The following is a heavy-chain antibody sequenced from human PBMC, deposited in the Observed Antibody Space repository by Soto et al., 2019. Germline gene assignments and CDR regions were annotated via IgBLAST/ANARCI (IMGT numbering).Heavy chain of an antibody. CDR3: ARDGRGGLFDY. V-gene: IGHV4-31*03. Sequence: QVQVQESGPGLLKPSQTLSLTCTVSGGSISSGGYHWSWIRQHPGKGLEWIGYIYHSGRTYYNPSLKSRVTISVDTSKNQFSLKLSSVTAADTAVYYYARDGRGGLFDYWGQGTLVTISS. CDR2: IYHSGRT. J-gene: IGHJ4*02. CDR1: GGSISSGGYH. D-gene: IGHD3-3*01.